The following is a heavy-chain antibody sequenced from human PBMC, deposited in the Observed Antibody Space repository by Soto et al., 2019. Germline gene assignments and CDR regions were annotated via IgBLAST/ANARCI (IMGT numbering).Heavy chain of an antibody. J-gene: IGHJ4*02. CDR3: AKDPSMIVVVISDY. CDR2: ISGSGGST. D-gene: IGHD3-22*01. CDR1: GFTFSSYA. Sequence: GGSLRLSCAASGFTFSSYAMSWVRQAPGKGLEWVSAISGSGGSTYYADSVKGRFTISRDNSKNTLYLQMNSLRAEDTAVYYCAKDPSMIVVVISDYWGQGTLVTVSS. V-gene: IGHV3-23*01.